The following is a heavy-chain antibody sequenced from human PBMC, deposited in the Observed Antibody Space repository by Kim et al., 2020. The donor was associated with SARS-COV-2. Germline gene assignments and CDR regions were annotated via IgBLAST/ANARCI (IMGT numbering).Heavy chain of an antibody. J-gene: IGHJ6*01. CDR1: GFTFGSYS. D-gene: IGHD3-3*01. V-gene: IGHV3-48*02. CDR3: ARLIGVCTVGSGYCDY. Sequence: GGSLRLSCVGSGFTFGSYSMHWVRQAPGKGLEWLSYISGSGGTIYYVDSVKGRFTISRDNSRNSLYLQMRSLREDDTAVYYCARLIGVCTVGSGYCDY. CDR2: ISGSGGTI.